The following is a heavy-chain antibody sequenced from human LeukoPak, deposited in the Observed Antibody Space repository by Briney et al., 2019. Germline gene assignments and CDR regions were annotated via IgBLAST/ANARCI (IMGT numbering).Heavy chain of an antibody. D-gene: IGHD2-2*01. V-gene: IGHV3-21*01. CDR2: ISSSSSYI. J-gene: IGHJ6*02. Sequence: GGSLRLSCAASGFTFSSYSMNWVRQAPGKGLEWVSSISSSSSYIYYADSVKGRFTISRDNAKNSLYLQMNSLRAEDTAVYYCARAASYYYYYYGMDVWGQGTTATVSS. CDR1: GFTFSSYS. CDR3: ARAASYYYYYYGMDV.